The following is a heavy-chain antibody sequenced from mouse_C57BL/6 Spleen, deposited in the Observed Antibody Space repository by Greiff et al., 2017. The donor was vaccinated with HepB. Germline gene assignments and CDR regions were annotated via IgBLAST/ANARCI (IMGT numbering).Heavy chain of an antibody. Sequence: QVQLQQPGAELVKPGASVKMSCKASGYTFTSYWITWVKQRPGQGLEWIGDIYPGSGSTNYNEKFKSKATLTVDTSSSTAYMQLSSLTSEDSAVYYWAREVIYDGYYGVFDYWGQGTTLTVSS. J-gene: IGHJ2*01. V-gene: IGHV1-55*01. CDR1: GYTFTSYW. D-gene: IGHD2-3*01. CDR3: AREVIYDGYYGVFDY. CDR2: IYPGSGST.